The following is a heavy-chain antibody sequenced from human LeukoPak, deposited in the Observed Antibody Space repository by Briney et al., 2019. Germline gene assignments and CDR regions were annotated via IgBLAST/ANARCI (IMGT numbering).Heavy chain of an antibody. CDR2: IRYDGSNK. CDR1: GFTFSSYG. J-gene: IGHJ4*02. CDR3: ARDSPSLGRYFDY. V-gene: IGHV3-30*02. D-gene: IGHD7-27*01. Sequence: GGSLRLSCAASGFTFSSYGMHWVRQAPGKGLEWVAFIRYDGSNKYYADSVKGRFTISRDNSKNTLYLQMNSLRAEGTAVYYCARDSPSLGRYFDYWGQGTLVTVSS.